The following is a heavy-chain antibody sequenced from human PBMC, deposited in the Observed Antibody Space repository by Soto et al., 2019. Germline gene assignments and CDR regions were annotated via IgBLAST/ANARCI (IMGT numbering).Heavy chain of an antibody. V-gene: IGHV3-9*01. CDR1: GFTFDDYA. CDR3: AKDMVATYYYGMDV. J-gene: IGHJ6*02. D-gene: IGHD5-12*01. CDR2: ISWNSGSI. Sequence: GGSLRLSCAASGFTFDDYAMHWVRQAPGKGLEWVSGISWNSGSIGYADSVEGRFTISRDNAKNSLYLQMNSLRAEDTALYYCAKDMVATYYYGMDVWGQGTTVTVSS.